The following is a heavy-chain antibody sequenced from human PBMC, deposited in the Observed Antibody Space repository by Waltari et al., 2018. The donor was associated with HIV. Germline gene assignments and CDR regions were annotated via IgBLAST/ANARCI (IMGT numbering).Heavy chain of an antibody. D-gene: IGHD3-10*01. J-gene: IGHJ4*02. CDR2: ISYDGSNK. Sequence: QVQLVESGGGVVQPGRSLRLSCAASGFTFSSYGMHWVRQAPGKGLEWVAVISYDGSNKYYADSVKGRFTISRDNSKNTLYLQMNSLRAEDTAVYYCAKDGNYGIGYLDYWGQGTLVTVSS. CDR3: AKDGNYGIGYLDY. V-gene: IGHV3-30*18. CDR1: GFTFSSYG.